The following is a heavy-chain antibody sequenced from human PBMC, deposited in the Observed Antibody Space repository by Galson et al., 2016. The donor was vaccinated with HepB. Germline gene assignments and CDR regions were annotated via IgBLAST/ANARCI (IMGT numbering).Heavy chain of an antibody. CDR1: GGSISSSSYY. CDR3: ARHRDGSGSYYWSFDY. CDR2: IYYSGST. V-gene: IGHV4-39*01. J-gene: IGHJ4*02. Sequence: SETLSLTCTVSGGSISSSSYYWGWIRQSPGKGLEWIGTIYYSGSTYYNPSLKSRVTISGDTSKNQFSLKLSSVTAADTAVYYCARHRDGSGSYYWSFDYWGQGTLVTVSS. D-gene: IGHD3-10*01.